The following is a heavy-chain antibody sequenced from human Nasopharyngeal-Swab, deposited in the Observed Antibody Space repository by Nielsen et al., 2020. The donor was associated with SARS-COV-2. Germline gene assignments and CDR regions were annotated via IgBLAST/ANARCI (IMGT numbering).Heavy chain of an antibody. CDR3: ARGKGTSYYYYYGMDV. CDR2: IIPAFGTP. D-gene: IGHD1/OR15-1a*01. Sequence: SSVQASCKASGEAVSRFAICWVRQAPRQGLEWMGGIIPAFGTPTYAQDSAQDSQGRVTISADESTSTAYMELSSLRSEVTAVYYCARGKGTSYYYYYGMDVWGQGTTVTVS. V-gene: IGHV1-69*13. J-gene: IGHJ6*02. CDR1: GEAVSRFA.